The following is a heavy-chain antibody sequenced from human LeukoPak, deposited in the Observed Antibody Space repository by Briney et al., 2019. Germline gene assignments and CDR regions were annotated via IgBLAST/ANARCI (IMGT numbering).Heavy chain of an antibody. CDR3: ARDRDGYTFDI. CDR1: GFTFSSYS. V-gene: IGHV3-21*01. D-gene: IGHD5-24*01. J-gene: IGHJ3*02. Sequence: GGSLRLSCAASGFTFSSYSMNWVRQAPGKGLEWVSSITSSSSYIYYADSVKGRFTISRDNAQNSLYLQMHSLRGEDTAVYYCARDRDGYTFDIWGQGTMVTVSS. CDR2: ITSSSSYI.